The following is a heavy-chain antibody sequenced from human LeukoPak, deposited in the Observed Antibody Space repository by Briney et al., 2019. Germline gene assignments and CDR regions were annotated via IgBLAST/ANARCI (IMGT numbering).Heavy chain of an antibody. CDR2: IYFSETT. D-gene: IGHD4-17*01. J-gene: IGHJ4*02. V-gene: IGHV4-59*11. CDR1: GAPLRSHY. Sequence: PSETLSLTCSVSGAPLRSHYWTWIRQSPGKGLEWVGHIYFSETTKYNPSLKSRASISADISKNQFYLNLRSVTAADTAVYYCASIYEYRDHFTWGQGARVVASS. CDR3: ASIYEYRDHFT.